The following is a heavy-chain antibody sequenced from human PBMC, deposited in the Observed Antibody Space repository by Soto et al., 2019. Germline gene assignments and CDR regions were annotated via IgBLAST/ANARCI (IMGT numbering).Heavy chain of an antibody. J-gene: IGHJ5*02. Sequence: QVQLVESGGGVVQPGRSLRLSCAASGFTFSSYGMHWVRQAPGKGLEWVAVIWYDGSNKYYADSVKGRFTISRDNSKNTLYLQMNSLRAEVRVVYYCAREVKRIAAAVGWFDPWGQGTLVTVSS. CDR1: GFTFSSYG. CDR2: IWYDGSNK. D-gene: IGHD6-13*01. V-gene: IGHV3-33*01. CDR3: AREVKRIAAAVGWFDP.